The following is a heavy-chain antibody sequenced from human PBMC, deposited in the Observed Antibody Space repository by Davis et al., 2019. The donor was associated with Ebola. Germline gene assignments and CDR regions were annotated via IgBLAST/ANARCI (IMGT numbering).Heavy chain of an antibody. Sequence: SETLSLTCTVSGGSISSYYWSWIRQPPGKGLEWIGYIYYSGSTNYNPSLKSRVTISVDTSKNQFSLKLSSVTAADTAVYYCARGITMVRGVYWFDPWGQGTLVTVSS. V-gene: IGHV4-59*08. J-gene: IGHJ5*02. D-gene: IGHD3-10*01. CDR3: ARGITMVRGVYWFDP. CDR2: IYYSGST. CDR1: GGSISSYY.